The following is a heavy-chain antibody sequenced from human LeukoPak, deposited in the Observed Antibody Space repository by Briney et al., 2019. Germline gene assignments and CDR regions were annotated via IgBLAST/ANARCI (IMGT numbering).Heavy chain of an antibody. V-gene: IGHV4-39*01. CDR1: GDSINNTYYY. D-gene: IGHD6-13*01. CDR3: ARRNGAAAAHNWFDP. CDR2: IYYSGST. Sequence: SETLSLTCTVSGDSINNTYYYWGWIRQPPGKGLEWMGSIYYSGSTYYNPSLKSRVTISVDTSKSQFSLKLSSVTAADTAVYYRARRNGAAAAHNWFDPWGQGTLVTVSS. J-gene: IGHJ5*02.